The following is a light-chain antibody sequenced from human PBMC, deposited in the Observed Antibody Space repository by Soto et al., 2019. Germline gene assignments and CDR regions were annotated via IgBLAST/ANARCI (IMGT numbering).Light chain of an antibody. CDR2: GAS. J-gene: IGKJ2*01. CDR3: QQYNNWPPYT. V-gene: IGKV3-15*01. Sequence: DIVMTQSPSTLSVSPGDRSTLSCTASQSINSDLAWYQQKPGQSPRLLIYGASTRATGIPARFSGSGSGTEFTLTISSLQSEDFAIYYCQQYNNWPPYTFGQGTKVDIK. CDR1: QSINSD.